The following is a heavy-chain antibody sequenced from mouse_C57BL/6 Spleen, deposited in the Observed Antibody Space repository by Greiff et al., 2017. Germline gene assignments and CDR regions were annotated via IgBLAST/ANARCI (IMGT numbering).Heavy chain of an antibody. CDR2: IYPRDGST. CDR1: GYTFTSYD. CDR3: ARSLYDYDGYWYFDV. J-gene: IGHJ1*03. Sequence: VKLMESGPELVKPGASVKLSCKASGYTFTSYDINWVKQRPGQGLEWIGWIYPRDGSTKYNEKFKGKATLTVDTSSSTAYMELHSLTSEDSAVYFCARSLYDYDGYWYFDVWGTGTTVTVSS. V-gene: IGHV1-85*01. D-gene: IGHD2-4*01.